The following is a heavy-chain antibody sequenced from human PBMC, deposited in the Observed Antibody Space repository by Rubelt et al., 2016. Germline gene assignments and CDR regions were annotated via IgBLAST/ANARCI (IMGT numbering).Heavy chain of an antibody. V-gene: IGHV4-39*02. Sequence: QLQLQESGPGLVKPSETLSLTCTVSGGSISSSTYSWGWIRQPPGKGLEWIGSIYYSGSTYYNPSLKSRVPISVDTSKTPLSLKRGSVTAADTAVYYCARVNRYYFDYWGQGTLVTVSS. CDR3: ARVNRYYFDY. J-gene: IGHJ4*02. CDR1: GGSISSSTYS. CDR2: IYYSGST.